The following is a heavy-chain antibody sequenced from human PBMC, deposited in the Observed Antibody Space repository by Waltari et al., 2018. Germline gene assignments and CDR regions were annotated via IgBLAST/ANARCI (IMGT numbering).Heavy chain of an antibody. V-gene: IGHV3-53*01. D-gene: IGHD3-3*01. J-gene: IGHJ4*02. Sequence: EVQLVESGGGLIQPGGSLRLSCAASGFTVSSTYMTWVRQAPGKGLEWVSVIYSGGSTYYADSVKGRFTISRDNSKNTLYLQMNSLRAEDTAVYYCARESVSGYSRPFDYWGQGTLVTVSS. CDR3: ARESVSGYSRPFDY. CDR2: IYSGGST. CDR1: GFTVSSTY.